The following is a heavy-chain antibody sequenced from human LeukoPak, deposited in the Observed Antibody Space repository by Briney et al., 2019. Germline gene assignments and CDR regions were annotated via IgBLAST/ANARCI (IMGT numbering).Heavy chain of an antibody. Sequence: GGSLRLSCAASGFTFTTYGMNWVRQAPGKGLVWVSRINPDGSSTYYADSVKGRFTISRDNAKNTLFLQMNSLRDEDTAVYYCAGGMTGYRDSWGQGTLVTVSS. CDR1: GFTFTTYG. CDR3: AGGMTGYRDS. V-gene: IGHV3-74*01. D-gene: IGHD3-9*01. J-gene: IGHJ5*01. CDR2: INPDGSST.